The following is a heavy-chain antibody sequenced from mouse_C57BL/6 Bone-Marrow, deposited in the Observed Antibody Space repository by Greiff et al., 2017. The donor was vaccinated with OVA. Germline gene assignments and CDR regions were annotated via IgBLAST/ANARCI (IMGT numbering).Heavy chain of an antibody. CDR3: ARGYGSSYDAMDY. Sequence: QVPLKVSGPGLLQSSPTLSLTCSSSGFSLSTSGMGVSWLRPPSGKGLVWLAHIYWGDAKRYNPFMKSRLLISKDTTRNQVFLKITSSDTADTATDYCARGYGSSYDAMDYWGQGTSVTVSS. J-gene: IGHJ4*01. CDR2: IYWGDAK. CDR1: GFSLSTSGMG. D-gene: IGHD1-1*01. V-gene: IGHV8-12*01.